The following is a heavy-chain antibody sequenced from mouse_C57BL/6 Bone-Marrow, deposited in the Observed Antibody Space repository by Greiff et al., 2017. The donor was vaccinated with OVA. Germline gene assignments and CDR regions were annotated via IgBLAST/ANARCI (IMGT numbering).Heavy chain of an antibody. J-gene: IGHJ2*01. CDR2: IDPEDGET. CDR3: ARWPTTVVASDY. CDR1: GFNIKDYY. Sequence: EVKLMESGAELVKPGASVKLSCTASGFNIKDYYMHWVKQRTEQGLEWIGRIDPEDGETKYAPKFQGKATITADTSSNTAYLQLSSLTSEDTAVYYCARWPTTVVASDYWGQGTTLTVSS. V-gene: IGHV14-2*01. D-gene: IGHD1-1*01.